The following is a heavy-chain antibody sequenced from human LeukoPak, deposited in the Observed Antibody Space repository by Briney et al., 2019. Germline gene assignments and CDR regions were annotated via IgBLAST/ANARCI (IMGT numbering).Heavy chain of an antibody. J-gene: IGHJ4*02. CDR2: INHSGST. D-gene: IGHD3-10*01. Sequence: SETLSLTCAVYGGSFSGYYWSWIRQPPGKGLEWIGEINHSGSTNYNPSLKSRVTISVDTPKNQFSLKLSSVTAADTAVYYCARGPRTYYYGSGSRDWGQGTLVTVSS. V-gene: IGHV4-34*01. CDR3: ARGPRTYYYGSGSRD. CDR1: GGSFSGYY.